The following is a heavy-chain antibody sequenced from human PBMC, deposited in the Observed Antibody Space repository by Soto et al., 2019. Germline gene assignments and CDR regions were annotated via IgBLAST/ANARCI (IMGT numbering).Heavy chain of an antibody. V-gene: IGHV3-23*01. D-gene: IGHD1-20*01. CDR1: GFTLRNYA. Sequence: GGSLKLSCEASGFTLRNYAMTWVRQAPGKGLEWVSLISANDVGTYYAESVKTRFTISTDQSRNTVYLQMDSLRADDTAIYYCAKAKNDYNWDNRPPFDYWGQGTLVTVSS. CDR3: AKAKNDYNWDNRPPFDY. CDR2: ISANDVGT. J-gene: IGHJ4*02.